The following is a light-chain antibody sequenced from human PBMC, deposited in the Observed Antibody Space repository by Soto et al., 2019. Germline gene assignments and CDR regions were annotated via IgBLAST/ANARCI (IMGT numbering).Light chain of an antibody. Sequence: VSTGSPGTQSLAPGARTTLPCSASQSVSSYLAWYQQKPGQAPRLLIYDASNRATGIPARFSGSGSGTDFTLTISSLEPEDFAVYYCQQRRSWPLTFGGGTKVDIK. CDR3: QQRRSWPLT. J-gene: IGKJ4*01. V-gene: IGKV3-11*01. CDR2: DAS. CDR1: QSVSSY.